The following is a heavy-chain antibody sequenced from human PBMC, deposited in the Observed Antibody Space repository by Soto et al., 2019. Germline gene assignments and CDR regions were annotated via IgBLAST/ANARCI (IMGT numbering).Heavy chain of an antibody. J-gene: IGHJ4*02. CDR2: MNPNSGNT. CDR1: GYTFTSYD. V-gene: IGHV1-8*01. D-gene: IGHD6-6*01. CDR3: PLGLPLAARRWVAY. Sequence: QVQLVQSGAEVKKPGASVKVSCKASGYTFTSYDINWVRQATGQGLEWMGWMNPNSGNTGYAQKSQGRVTMTRNTPISTAYMELSSLRSEATAVYYCPLGLPLAARRWVAYWGQGTLVTLSS.